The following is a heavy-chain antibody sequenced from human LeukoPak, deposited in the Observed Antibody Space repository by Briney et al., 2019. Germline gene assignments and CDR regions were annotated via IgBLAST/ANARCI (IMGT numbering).Heavy chain of an antibody. D-gene: IGHD5-12*01. CDR2: IYHSGST. CDR3: AREGYSGSDSNL. J-gene: IGHJ4*02. CDR1: GGSLSSYY. Sequence: PSETLSLTCTVSGGSLSSYYWNWIRQPAGKGLEWIGSIYHSGSTYYNPSLKSRLTISVDTSKNQFSLMLSSVTAADTAVYYCAREGYSGSDSNLWGQGTLVTVSS. V-gene: IGHV4-4*07.